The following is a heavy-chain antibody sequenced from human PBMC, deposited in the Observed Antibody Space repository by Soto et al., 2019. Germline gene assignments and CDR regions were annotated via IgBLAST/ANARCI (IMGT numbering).Heavy chain of an antibody. V-gene: IGHV4-59*01. CDR2: IYYSGST. J-gene: IGHJ5*02. CDR1: GGSISSYY. CDR3: ARCSSWHYNWFDP. D-gene: IGHD6-13*01. Sequence: SETLSPTCTVSGGSISSYYWSWIRQPPGKGLEWIGYIYYSGSTNYNPSLKSRVTISVDTSKNQFSLKLSSVTAADTAVYYCARCSSWHYNWFDPWGQGTLVTVSS.